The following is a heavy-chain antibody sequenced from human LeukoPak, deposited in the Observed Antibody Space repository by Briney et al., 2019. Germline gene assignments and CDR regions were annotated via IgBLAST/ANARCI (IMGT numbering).Heavy chain of an antibody. Sequence: PGGSLRLSCAASGFTFSSYSMNWVRQAPGKGLEWVSSISSSSSYIYYADSVKGRFTISRDNAKNSLYLQMNSLRAEDTAVYYCARDSAARNDYYYYYYMDVWGKGTTVTVSS. CDR1: GFTFSSYS. J-gene: IGHJ6*03. D-gene: IGHD6-6*01. CDR3: ARDSAARNDYYYYYYMDV. CDR2: ISSSSSYI. V-gene: IGHV3-21*01.